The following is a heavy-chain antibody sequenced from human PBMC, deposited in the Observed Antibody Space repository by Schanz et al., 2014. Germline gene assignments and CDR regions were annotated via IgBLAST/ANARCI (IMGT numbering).Heavy chain of an antibody. J-gene: IGHJ4*02. CDR2: IIPILGIA. D-gene: IGHD4-17*01. Sequence: QVQLVQSGAEVKKPGSSLKVSCKASGGTFNSYTINWVRQAPGQGLEWMGRIIPILGIANYAQKFQGRVTITADRSTSTAYMELSSLRSDDRAVYYCPRVYGDAHSDYWGQGTLVTVSS. CDR1: GGTFNSYT. CDR3: PRVYGDAHSDY. V-gene: IGHV1-69*02.